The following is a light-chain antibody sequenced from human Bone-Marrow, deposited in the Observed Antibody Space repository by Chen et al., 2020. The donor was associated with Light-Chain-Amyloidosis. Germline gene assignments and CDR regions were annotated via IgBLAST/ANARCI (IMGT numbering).Light chain of an antibody. CDR1: SRDVGGDNH. V-gene: IGLV2-14*01. CDR3: SSYTITNTLV. J-gene: IGLJ1*01. CDR2: EVT. Sequence: QSALTQLSSVSGSPGQLITISCTGTSRDVGGDNHVSLYQQHPDKSLKHMIYEVTNRPSWVPDRFSGSKSDKTASLTISGLQTEDEADYFYSSYTITNTLVFGSGTKVTVL.